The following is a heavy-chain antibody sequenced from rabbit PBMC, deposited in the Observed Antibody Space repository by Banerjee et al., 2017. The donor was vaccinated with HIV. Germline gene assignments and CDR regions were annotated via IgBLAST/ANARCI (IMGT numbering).Heavy chain of an antibody. V-gene: IGHV1S47*01. Sequence: QEQLVESGGGLVQPEGSLALTCKASGFTFSSGLPMCWVRQAPGKGLEWIASVDTGDGTTYYASWVNGRFTVSLDNAQNTVFLQMTSLTPADTATYFCARAYNSGWGGYFNLWGQGTLVTVS. CDR2: VDTGDGTT. CDR1: GFTFSSGLP. CDR3: ARAYNSGWGGYFNL. J-gene: IGHJ4*01. D-gene: IGHD4-1*01.